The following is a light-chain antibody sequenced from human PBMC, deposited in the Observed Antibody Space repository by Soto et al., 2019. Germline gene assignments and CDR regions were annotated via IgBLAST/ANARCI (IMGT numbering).Light chain of an antibody. CDR3: QQYNNWPPNT. Sequence: EVVMTQSPATLSVSPGERVTLSCRASQSVSSNLAWYQQKPGQAPRLLIYGASTRATGIPARFSGSGSGTDFTLTISSLQSEDFAVYYCQQYNNWPPNTFGGGTKVEI. CDR1: QSVSSN. CDR2: GAS. V-gene: IGKV3-15*01. J-gene: IGKJ4*01.